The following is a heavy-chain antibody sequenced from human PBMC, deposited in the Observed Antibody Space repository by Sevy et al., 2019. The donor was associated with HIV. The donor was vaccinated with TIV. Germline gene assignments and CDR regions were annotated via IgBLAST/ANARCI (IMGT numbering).Heavy chain of an antibody. J-gene: IGHJ4*02. CDR1: GGSFTSSDSY. CDR2: IHYTGGT. Sequence: SKTLSLTCTVSGGSFTSSDSYWSWIRQPPGEGLEWIGYIHYTGGTYYNPFLKSRVAMSVDTSEKQFSLKLSFLTAADTAVYYCASKRGYNDGPFDYWGQGTLVTVSS. D-gene: IGHD5-12*01. V-gene: IGHV4-30-4*01. CDR3: ASKRGYNDGPFDY.